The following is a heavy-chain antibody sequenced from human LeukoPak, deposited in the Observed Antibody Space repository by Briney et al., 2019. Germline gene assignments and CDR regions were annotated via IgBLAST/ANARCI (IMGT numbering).Heavy chain of an antibody. D-gene: IGHD3-3*01. CDR1: GFTFSSYA. Sequence: GGSLRLSCAASGFTFSSYAMSWVRQAPGKGLEWVSAISGSGGSTYYADSVKGRFTISRDNSKNTLYLQMNSLRAEDTAVYYCAKLRGIDFWSGYYLKPGQYYFDYWGQGTLVTVSS. V-gene: IGHV3-23*01. CDR2: ISGSGGST. CDR3: AKLRGIDFWSGYYLKPGQYYFDY. J-gene: IGHJ4*02.